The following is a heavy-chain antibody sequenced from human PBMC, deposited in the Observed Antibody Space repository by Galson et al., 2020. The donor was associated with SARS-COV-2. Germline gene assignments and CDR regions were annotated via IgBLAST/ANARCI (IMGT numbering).Heavy chain of an antibody. CDR3: ASEDTAADFDY. D-gene: IGHD5-18*01. CDR2: IYPDDSDT. J-gene: IGHJ4*02. CDR1: GYSFSRYW. V-gene: IGHV5-51*01. Sequence: GGSLRLSCKGSGYSFSRYWIGWVRQMPGKGLEWMGTIYPDDSDTRYSPSFQGQVTISADKSINTAYLQWSSLKASDTAMYYCASEDTAADFDYGGQGTLLTVSS.